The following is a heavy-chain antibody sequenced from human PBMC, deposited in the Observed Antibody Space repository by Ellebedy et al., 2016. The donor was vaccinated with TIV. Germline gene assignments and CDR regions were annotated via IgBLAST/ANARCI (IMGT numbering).Heavy chain of an antibody. J-gene: IGHJ4*02. CDR2: IIPILGIA. CDR1: GGTFSSYA. D-gene: IGHD6-6*01. CDR3: ASPTNPGIAARRGGFDY. V-gene: IGHV1-69*04. Sequence: AASVKVSCKASGGTFSSYAISWVRQAPGQGLEWMGRIIPILGIANYAQKFQGRVTITADKSTSTAYMELSSLRSEDTAVYYCASPTNPGIAARRGGFDYWGQGTLVTVSS.